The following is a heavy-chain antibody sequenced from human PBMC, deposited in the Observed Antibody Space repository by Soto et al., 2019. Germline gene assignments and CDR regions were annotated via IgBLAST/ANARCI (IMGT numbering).Heavy chain of an antibody. CDR3: ASIVTPLD. CDR1: GFTFSSYG. V-gene: IGHV3-30*03. Sequence: QVQLVESGGGVVQPGRSLRLSCAASGFTFSSYGMHWVRQAPGKGLEWVAVISYDGSNKYYADSVKGRFTISRDNSKNTLYLQMNSLRAEDTAVYYCASIVTPLDWGQGTLVTVSS. D-gene: IGHD3-16*02. J-gene: IGHJ4*02. CDR2: ISYDGSNK.